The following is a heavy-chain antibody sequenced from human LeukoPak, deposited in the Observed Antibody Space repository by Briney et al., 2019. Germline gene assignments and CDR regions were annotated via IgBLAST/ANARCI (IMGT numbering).Heavy chain of an antibody. CDR1: GYTFTSYG. D-gene: IGHD3-10*01. CDR3: AREAQAGSYSLYYFGY. CDR2: ISAYNGNT. V-gene: IGHV1-18*01. J-gene: IGHJ4*02. Sequence: ASVKVSCKASGYTFTSYGISWVRQAPGQGLEWMGWISAYNGNTNYAQKLQGRVTMTTDTSTSTAYMELRSLRSDDTAVYYCAREAQAGSYSLYYFGYWGQGTLVTVSS.